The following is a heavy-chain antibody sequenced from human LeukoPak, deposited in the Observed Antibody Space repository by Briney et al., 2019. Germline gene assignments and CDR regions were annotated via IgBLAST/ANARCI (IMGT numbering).Heavy chain of an antibody. CDR2: INPNSGGT. V-gene: IGHV1-2*02. J-gene: IGHJ4*02. CDR1: GYTFTGYY. CDR3: ARVRMRSGYDAYDY. Sequence: GASVKVSCKASGYTFTGYYMHWVRQAPGQGLEWMGWINPNSGGTNYAQKFQGRVTMTRDTSISTAYMELSRLRSDDTAVYYCARVRMRSGYDAYDYWGQGTLVTVSS. D-gene: IGHD5-12*01.